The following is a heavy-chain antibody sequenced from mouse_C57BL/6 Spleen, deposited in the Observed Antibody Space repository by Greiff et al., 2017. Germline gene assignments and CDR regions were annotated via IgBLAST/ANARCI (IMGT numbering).Heavy chain of an antibody. V-gene: IGHV2-6-1*01. Sequence: VKVVESGPGLVAPSQSLSITCTVSGFSLTSYGVHWVRQPPGKGLEWLVVIWSDGSTTYNSALKSRLSISKDNSKSQVFLKMNSLRTDDTAMYYCARQIDYDGAWFAYWGQGTLVTVSA. D-gene: IGHD2-4*01. CDR1: GFSLTSYG. CDR3: ARQIDYDGAWFAY. J-gene: IGHJ3*01. CDR2: IWSDGST.